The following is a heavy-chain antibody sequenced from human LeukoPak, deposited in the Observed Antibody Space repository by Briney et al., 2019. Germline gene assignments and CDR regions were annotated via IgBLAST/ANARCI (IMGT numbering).Heavy chain of an antibody. J-gene: IGHJ4*02. CDR3: ARVGVDSSGYYLLDH. V-gene: IGHV4-59*01. CDR1: GGSISSYY. CDR2: IYYSGST. Sequence: NASETLSLTCTVSGGSISSYYWSWIRQPPGKGLEWIGYIYYSGSTNYNPSLKSRVTISVDTSKNQFSLKLSSVTAADTAVYYCARVGVDSSGYYLLDHWGQGTLVTVSS. D-gene: IGHD3-22*01.